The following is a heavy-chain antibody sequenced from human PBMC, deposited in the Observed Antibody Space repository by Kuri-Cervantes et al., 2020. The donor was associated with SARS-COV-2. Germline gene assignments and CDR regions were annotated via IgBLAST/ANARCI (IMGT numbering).Heavy chain of an antibody. D-gene: IGHD3-3*01. CDR3: ARVGYDFWSGPNWFDP. J-gene: IGHJ5*02. CDR1: GYTFTSYG. CDR2: ISAYNGNT. Sequence: ASVKVSCKASGYTFTSYGISWVRQAPGQGLEWMGWISAYNGNTNYAQKLQGRVTITRNTSISTAYMELSSLRSKDTAVYYCARVGYDFWSGPNWFDPWGQGTLVTVSS. V-gene: IGHV1-18*01.